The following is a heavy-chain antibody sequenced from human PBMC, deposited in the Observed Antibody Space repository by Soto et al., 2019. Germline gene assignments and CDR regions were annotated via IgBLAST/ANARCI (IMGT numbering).Heavy chain of an antibody. V-gene: IGHV4-31*01. Sequence: SETLSLTCTVSGGSISSGGYYWSLIRQHPGKGLEGIGDSYDSGRTYYNPFLKSQGTISVDTSKNQCALKLSSVTAADKAVYYCARDYIVVVPAAVYYYGMDVWGQGTTVTVSS. J-gene: IGHJ6*02. CDR1: GGSISSGGYY. D-gene: IGHD2-2*01. CDR3: ARDYIVVVPAAVYYYGMDV. CDR2: SYDSGRT.